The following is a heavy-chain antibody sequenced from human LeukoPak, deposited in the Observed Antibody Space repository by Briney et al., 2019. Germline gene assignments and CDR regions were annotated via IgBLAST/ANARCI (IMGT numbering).Heavy chain of an antibody. J-gene: IGHJ6*03. Sequence: ASVKVSCKASGYTFTGYYMHWVRQAPGQGLEWMGWINTNTGNPTYAQGFTGRFVFSLDTSVSTAYLQISSLKAEDTAVYYCARLGDPLYYYYMDVWGKGTTVTVSS. D-gene: IGHD2-21*01. CDR3: ARLGDPLYYYYMDV. CDR2: INTNTGNP. V-gene: IGHV7-4-1*02. CDR1: GYTFTGYY.